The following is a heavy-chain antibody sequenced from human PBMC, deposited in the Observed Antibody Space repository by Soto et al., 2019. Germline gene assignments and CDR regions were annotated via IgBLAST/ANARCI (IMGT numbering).Heavy chain of an antibody. Sequence: GGSLRLSCAASGFTLSSHAMSWVRQAPGKGLEWVSAISGSGGSTYYADSVKGRFTISRDNSKNTLYLQMNSLRAEDTAVYYYAKVLPPLFPQGTRNVRDYWGQGTLVTVSS. J-gene: IGHJ4*02. CDR2: ISGSGGST. V-gene: IGHV3-23*01. D-gene: IGHD2-2*01. CDR1: GFTLSSHA. CDR3: AKVLPPLFPQGTRNVRDY.